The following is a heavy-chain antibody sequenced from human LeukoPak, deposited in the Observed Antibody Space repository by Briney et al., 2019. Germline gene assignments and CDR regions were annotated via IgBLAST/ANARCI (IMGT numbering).Heavy chain of an antibody. V-gene: IGHV3-30*02. D-gene: IGHD2-15*01. CDR3: AKRSGGSPTLGYYYYYMDV. CDR2: IRYGGSNK. J-gene: IGHJ6*03. CDR1: GFTFSSYG. Sequence: GGSLRLSCAASGFTFSSYGMHWVRQAPGKGLEWVAFIRYGGSNKYYADSVKGRFTISRDNSKNTLYLQMNGLRAEDTAVYYCAKRSGGSPTLGYYYYYMDVWGKGTTVTVSS.